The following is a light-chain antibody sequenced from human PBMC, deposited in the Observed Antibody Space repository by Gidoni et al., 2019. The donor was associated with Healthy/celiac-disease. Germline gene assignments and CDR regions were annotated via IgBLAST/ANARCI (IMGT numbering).Light chain of an antibody. V-gene: IGKV3-20*01. CDR2: GAS. CDR3: QQYGSSLLT. Sequence: ELVLTQPPCPLSLSPGERATLSCRASQSVSSSYLAWYQQKPGQAPRLLIYGASSRATGIPDRFSGSGSGTDFTLTISRLEPEDFAVYYCQQYGSSLLTFXGXTKVEIK. J-gene: IGKJ4*01. CDR1: QSVSSSY.